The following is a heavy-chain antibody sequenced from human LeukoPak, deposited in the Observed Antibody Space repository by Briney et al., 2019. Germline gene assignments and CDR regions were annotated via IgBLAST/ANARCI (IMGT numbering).Heavy chain of an antibody. CDR3: ARTLVRGVVGRGYYYYGMDV. Sequence: SQTLSLTCTVSGGSIRSGSYYWSWIRQPAGKGLEWIGRIYTSGSTNYNPSLKSRVTISVDTSRNQFSLKLSSVTAADTAVYYCARTLVRGVVGRGYYYYGMDVWGQGTTVTVSS. J-gene: IGHJ6*02. D-gene: IGHD3-10*01. CDR2: IYTSGST. V-gene: IGHV4-61*02. CDR1: GGSIRSGSYY.